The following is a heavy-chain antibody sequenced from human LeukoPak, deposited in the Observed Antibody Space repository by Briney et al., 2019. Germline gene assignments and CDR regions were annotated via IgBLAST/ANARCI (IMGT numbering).Heavy chain of an antibody. V-gene: IGHV3-64D*06. J-gene: IGHJ4*02. CDR2: ISSNGDNT. CDR1: GFTFTTYV. CDR3: VRGTGY. Sequence: GGSLTLSCSVSGFTFTTYVMHWVRQAPGKGLEYVSAISSNGDNTYYADSVKGRFTISRDNSKNTLYLQMSSLRADDTAVYYCVRGTGYWGQGTLVTVSS.